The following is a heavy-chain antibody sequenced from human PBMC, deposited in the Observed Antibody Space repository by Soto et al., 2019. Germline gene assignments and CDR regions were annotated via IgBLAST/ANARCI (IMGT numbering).Heavy chain of an antibody. CDR2: ISTDASST. Sequence: EVQLVESGGGLVQPGGSLRLSCAASGFTFSRHWMHWVRQAPGKGLVWVSSISTDASSTSYADPVKGRFTIARDNYKNTLYLQMNSVRAEDTAVYYCARLPNKSPQNWGQGTLVIVSP. CDR3: ARLPNKSPQN. J-gene: IGHJ1*01. CDR1: GFTFSRHW. V-gene: IGHV3-74*01.